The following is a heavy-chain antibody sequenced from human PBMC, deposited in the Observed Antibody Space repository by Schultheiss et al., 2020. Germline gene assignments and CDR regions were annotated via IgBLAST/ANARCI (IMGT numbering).Heavy chain of an antibody. CDR1: GFTFSTYW. CDR3: ARDRGGSYNY. J-gene: IGHJ4*02. CDR2: IGTAGDT. D-gene: IGHD1-26*01. V-gene: IGHV3-13*01. Sequence: GGSLRLSCAASGFTFSTYWMHWVRQATGKGLEWVSAIGTAGDTYYPGSVKGRFTISRDNSKNTLYLQMNSLRAEDTAVYYCARDRGGSYNYWGQGTLVTVSS.